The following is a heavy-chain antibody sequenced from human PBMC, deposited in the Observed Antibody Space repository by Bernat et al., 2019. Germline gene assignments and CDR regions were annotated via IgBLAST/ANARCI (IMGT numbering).Heavy chain of an antibody. CDR1: GFTFSSYG. CDR3: AKDYETYFDY. V-gene: IGHV3-30*18. J-gene: IGHJ4*02. D-gene: IGHD3-16*01. Sequence: QVQLVESGGGVVQPGRSLRLSCAASGFTFSSYGMHLVRQAPGKGLEWVAVISYDGSNKYYADSVKGRFTISRDNSKNTLYLQMNSLRAEDTAVYYCAKDYETYFDYWGQGTLVTVSS. CDR2: ISYDGSNK.